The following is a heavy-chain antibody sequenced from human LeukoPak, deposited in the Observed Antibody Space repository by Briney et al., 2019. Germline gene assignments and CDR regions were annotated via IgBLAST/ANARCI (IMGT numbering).Heavy chain of an antibody. CDR2: INAGNGNT. CDR3: ARDLGSGWFDY. J-gene: IGHJ4*02. V-gene: IGHV1-3*01. Sequence: ASVKVSCKACGYTFTSYAMHWVRQATGQRLEGMGWINAGNGNTKYSKKFQGRVTITRDTSASTAYMELSSLRSEDTAVYYCARDLGSGWFDYWGQGTLVTVSS. D-gene: IGHD6-19*01. CDR1: GYTFTSYA.